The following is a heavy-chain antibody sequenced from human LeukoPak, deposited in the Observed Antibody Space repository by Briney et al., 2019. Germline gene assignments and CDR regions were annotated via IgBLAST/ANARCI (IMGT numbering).Heavy chain of an antibody. CDR1: GGSISSSSYY. CDR2: IYTSGST. V-gene: IGHV4-61*05. J-gene: IGHJ4*02. CDR3: ARVNYDILTGPGGYDY. D-gene: IGHD3-9*01. Sequence: PSETLSLTCTVSGGSISSSSYYWGWIRQPPGKGLEWIGRIYTSGSTNYNPSLKSRVTMSVNTSKNQFSLKLSSVTAADTAVYYCARVNYDILTGPGGYDYWGQGTLVTVSS.